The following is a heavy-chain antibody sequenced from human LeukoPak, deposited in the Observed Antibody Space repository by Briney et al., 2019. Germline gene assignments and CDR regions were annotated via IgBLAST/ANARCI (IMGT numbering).Heavy chain of an antibody. J-gene: IGHJ4*02. D-gene: IGHD2-15*01. CDR3: AREGTGGYCSGGSCFDY. Sequence: SETLSLTCTVSGDSISSGSYYWSWIRQPAGKGLEWIGRIYTSGSTNYNPSLKSRVTISVDTSKNQFSLKLSSVTAADTAVYYCAREGTGGYCSGGSCFDYWGQGTLVTVSS. CDR2: IYTSGST. V-gene: IGHV4-61*02. CDR1: GDSISSGSYY.